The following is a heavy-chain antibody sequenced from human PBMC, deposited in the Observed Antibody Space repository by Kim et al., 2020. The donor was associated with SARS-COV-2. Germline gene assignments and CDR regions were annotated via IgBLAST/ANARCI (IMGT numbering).Heavy chain of an antibody. D-gene: IGHD3-9*01. CDR1: GYTFTSYA. CDR2: INAGTGNT. Sequence: ASVKVSCKASGYTFTSYAMHWVRQAPGQRLEWMGWINAGTGNTKYSQKFQGRVTITRDTSASTAYMELSSLRSEDTAVYYCARTYDDILTGRYYYYYGMDVWGRGTTVTVS. J-gene: IGHJ6*02. V-gene: IGHV1-3*01. CDR3: ARTYDDILTGRYYYYYGMDV.